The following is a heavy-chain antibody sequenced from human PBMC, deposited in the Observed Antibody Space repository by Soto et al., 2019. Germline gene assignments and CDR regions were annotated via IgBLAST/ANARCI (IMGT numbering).Heavy chain of an antibody. CDR1: GGSISSYY. Sequence: SETLSLTCTVSGGSISSYYWTWIRQVPGKGLEWIGHIYDTEKNNYNPSLRSRDTKSEDTSKKHFSLKLNSVTAADTAVYYCARMIWFGGVNYMDVWGKGTTVTVSS. D-gene: IGHD3-10*01. V-gene: IGHV4-59*08. CDR2: IYDTEKN. CDR3: ARMIWFGGVNYMDV. J-gene: IGHJ6*03.